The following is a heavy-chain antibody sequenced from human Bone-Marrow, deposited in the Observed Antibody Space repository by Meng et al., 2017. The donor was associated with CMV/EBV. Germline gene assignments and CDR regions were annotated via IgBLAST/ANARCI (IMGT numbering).Heavy chain of an antibody. D-gene: IGHD1-26*01. CDR3: STASAY. CDR1: GITFTFSNSW. Sequence: GGSLRLSCAASGITFTFSNSWMSWVRQAPGKGLEWVGHIKSEADGGTTDYAAPVKGRFTISRDDSKNTVYLQMKSLKTEDTAVYYCSTASAYWGQGTLVTVSS. CDR2: IKSEADGGTT. J-gene: IGHJ4*02. V-gene: IGHV3-15*01.